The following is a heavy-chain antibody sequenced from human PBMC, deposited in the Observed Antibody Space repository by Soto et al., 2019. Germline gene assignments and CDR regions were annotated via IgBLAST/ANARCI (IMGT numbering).Heavy chain of an antibody. CDR3: ARHVTYVWGSYLEGAFDI. Sequence: SETLSLTCTVSGGSISSSSYYWGWIRQPPGKGLEWIGSIYYSGSTYYNPSLKSRVTISVDTSKNQFSLKLSSVTAADTAVYYCARHVTYVWGSYLEGAFDIWGQATMVTV. V-gene: IGHV4-39*01. J-gene: IGHJ3*02. CDR2: IYYSGST. CDR1: GGSISSSSYY. D-gene: IGHD3-16*01.